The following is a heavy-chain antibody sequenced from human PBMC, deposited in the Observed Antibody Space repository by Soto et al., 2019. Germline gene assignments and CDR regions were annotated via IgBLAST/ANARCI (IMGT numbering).Heavy chain of an antibody. CDR2: INPNSGDT. V-gene: IGHV1-2*02. CDR3: AVDGHPFEY. CDR1: GYTFTGYY. D-gene: IGHD5-12*01. Sequence: QVQLVQSGAEVKKPGASVKVSCKTSGYTFTGYYIHWVRQAPGQGLEWMALINPNSGDTNYCHTFKSRVTLTRDTSHNTVHMDVTSLRFDDTAVYYCAVDGHPFEYWGQGTLVTVFS. J-gene: IGHJ4*02.